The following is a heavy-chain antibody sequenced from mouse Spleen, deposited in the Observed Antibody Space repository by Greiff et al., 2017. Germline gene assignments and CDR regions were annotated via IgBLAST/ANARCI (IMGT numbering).Heavy chain of an antibody. J-gene: IGHJ4*01. CDR1: GFTFSSYA. D-gene: IGHD1-1*01. CDR3: ARGAITTVVEGDY. Sequence: EVMLVESGGGLVKPGGSLKLSCAASGFTFSSYAMSWVRQTPEKRLEWVASISSGGSTYYPDSVKGRFTISRDNARNILYLQMSSLRSEDTAMYYCARGAITTVVEGDYWGQGTSVTVSS. CDR2: ISSGGST. V-gene: IGHV5-6-5*01.